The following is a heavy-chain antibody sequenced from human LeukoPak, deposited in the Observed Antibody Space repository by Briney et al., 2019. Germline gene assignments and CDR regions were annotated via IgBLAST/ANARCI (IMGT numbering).Heavy chain of an antibody. V-gene: IGHV3-7*03. Sequence: GGSLRLSCAASGFTFSSHWMHWVRQAPGKGLEWVANIKQDGSEKYYVDSVKGRFTISRDNAKNSLYLQMNNLRAEDTAVYYCARERWDIAVAGTGYYYYYGMDVWGQGTTVTVSS. CDR1: GFTFSSHW. CDR2: IKQDGSEK. D-gene: IGHD6-19*01. J-gene: IGHJ6*02. CDR3: ARERWDIAVAGTGYYYYYGMDV.